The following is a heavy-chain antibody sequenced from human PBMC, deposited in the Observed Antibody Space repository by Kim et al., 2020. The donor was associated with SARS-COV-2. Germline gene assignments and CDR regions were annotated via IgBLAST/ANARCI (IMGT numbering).Heavy chain of an antibody. Sequence: AVSVKSRITINPDTSKNQFSQQLNSVTPEDTAVYYCARGEVGATTLHLDYWGQGTLVTVSS. D-gene: IGHD1-26*01. CDR3: ARGEVGATTLHLDY. V-gene: IGHV6-1*01. J-gene: IGHJ4*02.